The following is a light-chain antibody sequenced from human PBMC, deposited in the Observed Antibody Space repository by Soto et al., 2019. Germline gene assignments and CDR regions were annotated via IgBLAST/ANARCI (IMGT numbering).Light chain of an antibody. CDR2: KAS. CDR1: QSIYSC. CDR3: QQFNTYSW. J-gene: IGKJ1*01. V-gene: IGKV1-5*03. Sequence: DIQMTQSPSTLSSSVGDRVTITCRASQSIYSCLAWYQQKPGKAPKLLFYKASSLESGVPSRFSGSGSGTEFTLTISSLQPDDFATYYCQQFNTYSWFGQGTKVEIK.